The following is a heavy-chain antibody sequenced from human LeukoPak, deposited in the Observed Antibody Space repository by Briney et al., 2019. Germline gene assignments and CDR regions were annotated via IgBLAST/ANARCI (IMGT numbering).Heavy chain of an antibody. D-gene: IGHD3-10*01. J-gene: IGHJ6*02. CDR2: INPSGGGT. CDR3: ALAASMVRGVISVDYYYYYGMDV. V-gene: IGHV1-46*01. CDR1: GYTFTTYY. Sequence: ASVKVSCKASGYTFTTYYMHWVRQAPGQGLVWMGLINPSGGGTRYAQKFQGRVTMTRDTSTSTVYMELSSLRSEDTAVYYCALAASMVRGVISVDYYYYYGMDVWGQGTTVTVSS.